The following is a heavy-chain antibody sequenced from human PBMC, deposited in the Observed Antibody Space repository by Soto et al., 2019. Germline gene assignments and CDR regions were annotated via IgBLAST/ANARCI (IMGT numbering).Heavy chain of an antibody. Sequence: ASVKVSCKASGYTFTSYGISWVRQAPGQGLEWMGWISAYNGNTNYAQKLQGRVTMTTDTSTRTAYMELRSLRSDDTAVYYCARDLREYYDILTGKVLDYWGQGTLVTVSS. D-gene: IGHD3-9*01. V-gene: IGHV1-18*01. CDR1: GYTFTSYG. CDR3: ARDLREYYDILTGKVLDY. CDR2: ISAYNGNT. J-gene: IGHJ4*02.